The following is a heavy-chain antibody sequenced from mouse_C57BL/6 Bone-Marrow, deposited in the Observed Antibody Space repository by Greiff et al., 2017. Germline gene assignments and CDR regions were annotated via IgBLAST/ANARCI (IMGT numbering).Heavy chain of an antibody. J-gene: IGHJ1*03. CDR2: IYPRSGNT. V-gene: IGHV1-81*01. CDR1: GYTFTSYG. CDR3: ASLALWYFDV. Sequence: QVQLKESGAELARPGASVKLSCKASGYTFTSYGISWVKQRTGQGLEWIGEIYPRSGNTYYNEKFKGKATLTADKSSRTAYMELRSLTSEDSAVYFCASLALWYFDVWGTGTTVTVSS. D-gene: IGHD6-1*01.